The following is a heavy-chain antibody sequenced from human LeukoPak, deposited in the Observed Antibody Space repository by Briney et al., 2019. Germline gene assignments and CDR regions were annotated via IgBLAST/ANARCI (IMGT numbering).Heavy chain of an antibody. J-gene: IGHJ4*02. CDR3: ARGRSSGGLPYEFDY. CDR1: GYTFTSYG. V-gene: IGHV1-18*01. Sequence: ASVKVSCKASGYTFTSYGINWVRQAPGQGLEWMGWISAYNDNTNYAQKLQGRVTMTTDTSTSTAYMELRSLRSDDTAVYYCARGRSSGGLPYEFDYWGQGTLVTVSS. CDR2: ISAYNDNT. D-gene: IGHD3-22*01.